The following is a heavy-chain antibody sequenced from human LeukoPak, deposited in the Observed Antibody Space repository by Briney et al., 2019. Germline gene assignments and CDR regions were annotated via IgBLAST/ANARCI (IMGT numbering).Heavy chain of an antibody. CDR3: ARGATISETGYFDF. CDR2: IDHRGDT. Sequence: SETLSLTCAVYGGSFSRYYWSWIRQSPRKGLEWIAEIDHRGDTNYNPSVKSRVTISVDTSKNQFSLKVRSLSAADTAVYYCARGATISETGYFDFWGQGTLVTVSS. V-gene: IGHV4-34*01. D-gene: IGHD1-1*01. CDR1: GGSFSRYY. J-gene: IGHJ4*03.